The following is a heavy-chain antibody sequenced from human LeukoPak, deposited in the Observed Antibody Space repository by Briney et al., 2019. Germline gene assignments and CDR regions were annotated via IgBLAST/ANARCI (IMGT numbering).Heavy chain of an antibody. CDR2: ISNSGSYI. Sequence: PGGSLRLSCAASGFTFSSNSMTWVRQAPGKGLEWVASISNSGSYIYYADSVKGRFTVYRDNAKNSLYLQMNSLRAEDTAVYYCGRNAYMDVWGRGTTVTISS. CDR3: GRNAYMDV. J-gene: IGHJ6*03. CDR1: GFTFSSNS. V-gene: IGHV3-21*06.